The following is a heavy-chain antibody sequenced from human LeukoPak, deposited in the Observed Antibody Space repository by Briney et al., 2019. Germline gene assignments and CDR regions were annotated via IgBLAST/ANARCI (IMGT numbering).Heavy chain of an antibody. Sequence: GRSLRLACAASGFTFSSYAMFWVRQAPGKGLEWVTLISKDGSDTFYADSVKGRFTISRDNSKNTLYLQLNSLTTEDTALYYCARDPPPGYSHTGNTFDYWGQGTLVTVSS. CDR3: ARDPPPGYSHTGNTFDY. D-gene: IGHD5-18*01. CDR2: ISKDGSDT. J-gene: IGHJ4*02. CDR1: GFTFSSYA. V-gene: IGHV3-30-3*01.